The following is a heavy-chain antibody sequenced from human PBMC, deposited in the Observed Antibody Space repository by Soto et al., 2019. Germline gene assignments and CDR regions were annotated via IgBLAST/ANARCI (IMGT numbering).Heavy chain of an antibody. CDR2: ISGSGGST. J-gene: IGHJ4*02. Sequence: EVQLVESGGGLIQPGGSLRLSCAASGFTVSSNYMSWVRQAPGKGLEWVSVISGSGGSTYYADSVKGRFTISRDNSKNTLYLQMISLRAEDTAVYYCTKVGGYCSGGSCYPNYSYYFDYWGQGTLFTVSS. CDR1: GFTVSSNY. V-gene: IGHV3-23*04. D-gene: IGHD2-15*01. CDR3: TKVGGYCSGGSCYPNYSYYFDY.